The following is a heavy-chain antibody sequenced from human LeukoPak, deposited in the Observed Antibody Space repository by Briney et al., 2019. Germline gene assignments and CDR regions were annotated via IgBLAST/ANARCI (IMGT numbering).Heavy chain of an antibody. CDR1: GGSISSSNW. V-gene: IGHV4-4*02. Sequence: SETLSLTCAVSGGSISSSNWWSWVRQPPGKGLEWIGEIYHSGSTNYNPSLKSRVTISVDKSKNQFSLKLSSVTAADTAVYYCARGVAAAGTGFDYWGQGALVTVSS. D-gene: IGHD6-13*01. CDR2: IYHSGST. CDR3: ARGVAAAGTGFDY. J-gene: IGHJ4*02.